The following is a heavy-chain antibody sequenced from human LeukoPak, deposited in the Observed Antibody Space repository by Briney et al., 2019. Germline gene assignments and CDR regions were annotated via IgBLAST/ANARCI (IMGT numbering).Heavy chain of an antibody. V-gene: IGHV1-18*01. CDR2: ISAYNGNT. CDR3: ARGILDGSGYYYLRYYYYMDV. D-gene: IGHD3-22*01. J-gene: IGHJ6*03. CDR1: GYTFTSYG. Sequence: ASVKVSCKASGYTFTSYGISWVRQAPGQGLDWMGWISAYNGNTNYAQKLQCRVTMTSDTSTSTAYMELRSLRSDDTAVYYCARGILDGSGYYYLRYYYYMDVWGKGTTVTVSS.